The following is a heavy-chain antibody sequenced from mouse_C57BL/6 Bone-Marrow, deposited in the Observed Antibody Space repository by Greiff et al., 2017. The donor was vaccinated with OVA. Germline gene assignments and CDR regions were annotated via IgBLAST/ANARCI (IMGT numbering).Heavy chain of an antibody. CDR1: GYTFTDYY. V-gene: IGHV1-76*01. D-gene: IGHD1-1*01. CDR3: ARHITRD. CDR2: IYPGSGNT. J-gene: IGHJ3*01. Sequence: VQLQQSGAELVRPGASVKLSCKASGYTFTDYYINWVKQRPGQGLEWIARIYPGSGNTYYNEKFKGKATLTAEKSSSTAYMQLSSLTSEDSAVYFCARHITRDWGQGTLVTVSA.